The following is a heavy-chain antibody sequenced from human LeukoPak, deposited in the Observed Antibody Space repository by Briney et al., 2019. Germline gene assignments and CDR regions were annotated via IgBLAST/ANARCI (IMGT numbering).Heavy chain of an antibody. CDR3: ARDHTVTTPLDY. CDR1: GFTFSSYS. Sequence: PGGSLRLSCAASGFTFSSYSMNWVRQAPGKGLEWVSSISSSSSYIYYADSVKGRFTISRDNAKNSLYLQMNSLRAEDTAVYYCARDHTVTTPLDYWGQGTLVTVSS. D-gene: IGHD4-17*01. V-gene: IGHV3-21*01. CDR2: ISSSSSYI. J-gene: IGHJ4*02.